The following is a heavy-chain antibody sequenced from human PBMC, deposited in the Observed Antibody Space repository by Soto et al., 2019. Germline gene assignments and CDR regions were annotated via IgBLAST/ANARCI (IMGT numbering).Heavy chain of an antibody. J-gene: IGHJ3*02. CDR3: ARTCLASPPPTGAFDI. CDR1: GYSFTSYW. CDR2: IYPGDSDT. Sequence: PGESLKISCKGSGYSFTSYWIGWVRQMPGKGLEWMGIIYPGDSDTRYSPSFQGQVTISADKSISTAYLQWSSLKASDTAMYYCARTCLASPPPTGAFDIWGQGTMDTVSS. V-gene: IGHV5-51*01.